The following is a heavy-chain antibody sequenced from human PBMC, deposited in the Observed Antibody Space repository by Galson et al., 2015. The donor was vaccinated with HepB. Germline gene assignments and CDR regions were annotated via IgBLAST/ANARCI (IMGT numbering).Heavy chain of an antibody. CDR2: IYSGGST. CDR1: GFTVSSNY. V-gene: IGHV3-66*01. CDR3: ARARTGYSSNWNWFDP. D-gene: IGHD6-13*01. Sequence: SLRLSCAASGFTVSSNYVSWVRQAPGKGLEWVSVIYSGGSTYYADSVKGRFTISRDNSKNTLYLQMNSLRAEDTAVYYCARARTGYSSNWNWFDPWGQGTLVTVSS. J-gene: IGHJ5*02.